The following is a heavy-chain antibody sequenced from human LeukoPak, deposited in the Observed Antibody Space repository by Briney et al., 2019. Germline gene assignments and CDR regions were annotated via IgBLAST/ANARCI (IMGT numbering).Heavy chain of an antibody. Sequence: LQISCKGSGSSFTSYWIGWVRQLPGKGLEWMGIIYPGDSDTRYSPSFQGQVTISADKSISTAYLQWSSLKASDTAMYYCATTSDSSGVAFDYWGQGTLVTVSS. V-gene: IGHV5-51*01. CDR2: IYPGDSDT. CDR3: ATTSDSSGVAFDY. J-gene: IGHJ4*02. CDR1: GSSFTSYW. D-gene: IGHD3-22*01.